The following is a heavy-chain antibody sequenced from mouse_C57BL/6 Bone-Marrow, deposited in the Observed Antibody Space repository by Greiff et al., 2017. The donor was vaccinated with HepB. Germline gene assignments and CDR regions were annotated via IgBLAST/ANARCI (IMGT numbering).Heavy chain of an antibody. Sequence: HLVESGGDLVKPGGSLKLSCAASGFTFSSYGMSWVRQTPDKRLEWVATISSGGSYTYYPDSVKGRFTISRDNAKNTLYLQMSSLKSEDTAMYYCARGRDYDYDLFAYWGQGTLVTVSA. V-gene: IGHV5-6*01. CDR1: GFTFSSYG. J-gene: IGHJ3*01. CDR3: ARGRDYDYDLFAY. CDR2: ISSGGSYT. D-gene: IGHD2-4*01.